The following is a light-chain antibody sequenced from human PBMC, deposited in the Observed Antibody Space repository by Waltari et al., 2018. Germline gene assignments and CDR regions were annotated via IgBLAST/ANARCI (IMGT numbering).Light chain of an antibody. CDR3: AAWDDSLSGLV. V-gene: IGLV1-47*01. CDR2: KNN. J-gene: IGLJ3*02. Sequence: HSVLTQPPSASGTPGQKVTISCNGSSYNIGSNYVYWYQQLPGTAPKLLIFKNNQRPSGVPDRFSDSKSGTSASLAINGLRSEDEADYYCAAWDDSLSGLVLGGGTKVTVL. CDR1: SYNIGSNY.